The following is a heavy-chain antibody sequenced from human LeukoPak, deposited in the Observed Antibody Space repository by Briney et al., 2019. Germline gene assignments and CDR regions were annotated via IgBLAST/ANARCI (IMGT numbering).Heavy chain of an antibody. V-gene: IGHV3-23*01. D-gene: IGHD3-3*01. J-gene: IGHJ6*03. CDR2: ISNSGGTS. Sequence: GGSLRLSCADSGFTFNSYAMSWVRQAPGRGLQWVSGISNSGGTSYYADSVKGRFTISRDNSKNTLYLQMNSLRAEDTAVYYCVRGSLASGVVVYYYYYLDVWGKGTTVTVSS. CDR3: VRGSLASGVVVYYYYYLDV. CDR1: GFTFNSYA.